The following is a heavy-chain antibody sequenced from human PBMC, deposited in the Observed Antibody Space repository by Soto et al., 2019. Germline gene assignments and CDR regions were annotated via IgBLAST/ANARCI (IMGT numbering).Heavy chain of an antibody. Sequence: GGSLRLSCAASGFTLRGSAIHWVSQASGKGLEWVGRIRSKANSCATAYAASVKGRFTISRDDSKNTAYLQMNSLKTEDTAVYYCRGRIAAPRYYYYYGMDVWGQGTTVTVSS. CDR1: GFTLRGSA. D-gene: IGHD6-13*01. V-gene: IGHV3-73*01. J-gene: IGHJ6*02. CDR3: RGRIAAPRYYYYYGMDV. CDR2: IRSKANSCAT.